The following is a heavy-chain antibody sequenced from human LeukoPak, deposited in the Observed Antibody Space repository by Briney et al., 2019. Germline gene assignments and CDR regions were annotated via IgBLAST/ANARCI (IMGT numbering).Heavy chain of an antibody. CDR2: ISSSCSTI. Sequence: GGSLRLSCAASGFTFSSYEMNWVRQAPGKGLEWVSYISSSCSTIYYADSVKGRFTISRDNAKNSLYLQMNSLRDEDTAVYYCARDLSGSGKSLGYWGQGTLVTVSS. V-gene: IGHV3-48*03. D-gene: IGHD3-10*01. J-gene: IGHJ4*02. CDR3: ARDLSGSGKSLGY. CDR1: GFTFSSYE.